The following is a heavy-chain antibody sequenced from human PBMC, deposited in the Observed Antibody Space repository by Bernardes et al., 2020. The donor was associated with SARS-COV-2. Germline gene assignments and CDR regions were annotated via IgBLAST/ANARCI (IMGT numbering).Heavy chain of an antibody. CDR1: GLTFGDYA. J-gene: IGHJ5*02. CDR3: VKDFITMAT. CDR2: IGGDGIKT. Sequence: GSLRLSCAASGLTFGDYAMHWVHQAPGKGLEWVSLIGGDGIKTFYADSVKGRFTISRDNSKNSLYLEMNSLRTEDTAFYYCVKDFITMATWGQGTLVTVSS. D-gene: IGHD3-10*01. V-gene: IGHV3-43*02.